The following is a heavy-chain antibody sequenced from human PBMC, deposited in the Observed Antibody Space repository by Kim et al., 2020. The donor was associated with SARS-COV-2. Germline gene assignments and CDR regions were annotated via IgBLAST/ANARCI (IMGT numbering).Heavy chain of an antibody. V-gene: IGHV1-3*01. Sequence: NGNIKYSEEFQDRITVTRDTSASTVYMELGSLRSEDTAVYYCARNDYFDYWGQGTLVTVS. CDR2: NGNI. CDR3: ARNDYFDY. J-gene: IGHJ4*02.